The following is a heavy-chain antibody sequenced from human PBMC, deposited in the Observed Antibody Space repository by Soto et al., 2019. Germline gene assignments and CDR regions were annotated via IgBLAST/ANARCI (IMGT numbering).Heavy chain of an antibody. J-gene: IGHJ4*02. CDR1: GFTFSSYA. CDR3: AKDRSYGAKGNYFDY. CDR2: ISGSGGST. V-gene: IGHV3-23*01. D-gene: IGHD4-17*01. Sequence: GGSLRLSCAASGFTFSSYAMSWVRQTPGKGLEWVSAISGSGGSTYYADSVKGRFTISRDNSKNALYLQMNSLRAEDTAVYYCAKDRSYGAKGNYFDYWGQGTLVTVSS.